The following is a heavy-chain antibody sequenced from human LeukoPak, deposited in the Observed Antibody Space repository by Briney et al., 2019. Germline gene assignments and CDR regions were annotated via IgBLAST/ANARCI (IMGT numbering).Heavy chain of an antibody. Sequence: GGSLRLSCAASGFTFNTYAMSWVRQAPGKGLEWVSAISDLGGATYYADSVKGRFSISRDNSNNTLYLQMNSLRAEDTAVYYCAKDGYCSTTSCYPNHFDSWGQGTLVTVSA. D-gene: IGHD2-2*03. CDR3: AKDGYCSTTSCYPNHFDS. V-gene: IGHV3-23*01. J-gene: IGHJ4*02. CDR2: ISDLGGAT. CDR1: GFTFNTYA.